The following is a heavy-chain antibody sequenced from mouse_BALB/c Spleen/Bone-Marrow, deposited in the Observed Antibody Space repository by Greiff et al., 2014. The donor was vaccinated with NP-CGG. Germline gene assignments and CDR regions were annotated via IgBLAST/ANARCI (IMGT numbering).Heavy chain of an antibody. D-gene: IGHD2-3*01. CDR2: ILAGRST. J-gene: IGHJ1*01. Sequence: QVQLKESGPGLVAPSQSLSITCTVSGFSLTSYGVYWGCQPSGKGLEWLGVILAGRSTNYNSAFMSRLSISKDNPKSQVFLKMNSLQADDTAMYYCASVYLWYFDVWGAGTTVTVSS. CDR1: GFSLTSYG. V-gene: IGHV2-9*02. CDR3: ASVYLWYFDV.